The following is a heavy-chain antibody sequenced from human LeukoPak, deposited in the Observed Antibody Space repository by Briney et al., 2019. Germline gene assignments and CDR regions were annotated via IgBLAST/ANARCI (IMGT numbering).Heavy chain of an antibody. V-gene: IGHV4-61*01. CDR1: GGSVSSGSYY. CDR3: ARDRRIAVAGTRYYYYGMDV. CDR2: IYYSGST. J-gene: IGHJ6*04. Sequence: SETLSLPCTVSGGSVSSGSYYWSWIRQPPGKGLEWIGFIYYSGSTNYNPSLKSRVTISVDTSKNQFSLKLSSVTAADTAVYYCARDRRIAVAGTRYYYYGMDVWGKGTTVTVSS. D-gene: IGHD6-19*01.